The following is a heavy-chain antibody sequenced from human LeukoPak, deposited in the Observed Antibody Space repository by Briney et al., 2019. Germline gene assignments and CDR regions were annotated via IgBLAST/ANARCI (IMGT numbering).Heavy chain of an antibody. Sequence: GGSLRLSCAASGFTFDDYAMHWVRQAPGKGLEWVSLISWDGGSTYYADSVKGRFTISRDNSKNSLYLQMNSLRAEDTALYYCAKGSLAAPHYYGVDVWGQGTTVTVSS. CDR2: ISWDGGST. V-gene: IGHV3-43D*03. CDR3: AKGSLAAPHYYGVDV. J-gene: IGHJ6*02. CDR1: GFTFDDYA. D-gene: IGHD6-13*01.